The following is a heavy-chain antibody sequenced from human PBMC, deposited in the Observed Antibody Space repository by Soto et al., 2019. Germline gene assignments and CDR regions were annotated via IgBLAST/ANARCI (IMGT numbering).Heavy chain of an antibody. V-gene: IGHV3-7*01. CDR2: IKQDGSEK. J-gene: IGHJ4*02. CDR3: ARERCSGGSCYSDLDY. CDR1: GFTFSSYW. D-gene: IGHD2-15*01. Sequence: GGSLRLSCAASGFTFSSYWMSWVRQAPGKGLEWVANIKQDGSEKYYVDSVKGRFTISRDNAKNSLYLQMNSLRAEDTAVYYCARERCSGGSCYSDLDYWGQGTLVTVSS.